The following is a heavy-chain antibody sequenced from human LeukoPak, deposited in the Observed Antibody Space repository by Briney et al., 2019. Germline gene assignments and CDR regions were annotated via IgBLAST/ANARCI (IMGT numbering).Heavy chain of an antibody. D-gene: IGHD1-26*01. CDR3: ATVEIVGATPYFDY. V-gene: IGHV1-24*01. Sequence: ASVKVSCTVSAYSKNEFYRHWVRQAPGKGLEWMGGFDPEDGETIYAQKFQGRVTMTEDTSTDTAYMELSSLRSEDTAVYYCATVEIVGATPYFDYWGQGTLVTVSS. J-gene: IGHJ4*02. CDR1: AYSKNEFY. CDR2: FDPEDGET.